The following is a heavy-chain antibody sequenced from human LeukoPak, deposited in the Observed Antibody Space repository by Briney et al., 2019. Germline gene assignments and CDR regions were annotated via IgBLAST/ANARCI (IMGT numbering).Heavy chain of an antibody. Sequence: SETLSLTCTVSGGSISSYYWSWIRQPAGKGLEWIGRIYTSGSTNYNPSLKSRVTMSVDTSKNQFPLKLSSVTAADTAVYYCARDEGWYSYGFGFDYWGQGTLVTVSS. CDR2: IYTSGST. CDR3: ARDEGWYSYGFGFDY. J-gene: IGHJ4*02. D-gene: IGHD5-18*01. CDR1: GGSISSYY. V-gene: IGHV4-4*07.